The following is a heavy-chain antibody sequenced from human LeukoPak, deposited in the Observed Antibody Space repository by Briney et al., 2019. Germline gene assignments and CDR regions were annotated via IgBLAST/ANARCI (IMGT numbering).Heavy chain of an antibody. J-gene: IGHJ4*02. CDR2: IYYSGST. Sequence: SETLSLTCTVSGGSISSSSYYWGWIRQPPGKGLEWIGSIYYSGSTFYNPSLKSRVTISVDTSKNQFSLKLSSVTAADTAVYYCARHSLSWYYFDYWGQGTLVTVSS. CDR1: GGSISSSSYY. CDR3: ARHSLSWYYFDY. V-gene: IGHV4-39*01. D-gene: IGHD2-8*02.